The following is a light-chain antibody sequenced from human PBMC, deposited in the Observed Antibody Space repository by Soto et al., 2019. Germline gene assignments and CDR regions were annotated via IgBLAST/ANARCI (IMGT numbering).Light chain of an antibody. Sequence: QSALTQPASVSGSPGQSITISCTGSSSDIGGYNYVSWYQQHPGKAPKLMIYEVRNRPSGISNRFSGSKSGNTASLTISGLQAEDEADYYCSSKTSNTTVIFGGGTKVTVL. V-gene: IGLV2-14*01. CDR2: EVR. J-gene: IGLJ2*01. CDR1: SSDIGGYNY. CDR3: SSKTSNTTVI.